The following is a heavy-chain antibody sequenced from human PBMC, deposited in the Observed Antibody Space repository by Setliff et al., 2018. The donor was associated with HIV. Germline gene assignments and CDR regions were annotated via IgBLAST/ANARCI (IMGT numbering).Heavy chain of an antibody. CDR1: GYTFTRYG. CDR3: ATHASTWYYESSGHHFDY. Sequence: GASVKVSCKASGYTFTRYGISWVRQAPGQGFEWMGWISANNSNTNYAQKLQCRVTMTTDTSTSTAYMALRSLRSDDTAVYYCATHASTWYYESSGHHFDYWGQGTLVTVSS. V-gene: IGHV1-18*01. J-gene: IGHJ4*02. D-gene: IGHD3-22*01. CDR2: ISANNSNT.